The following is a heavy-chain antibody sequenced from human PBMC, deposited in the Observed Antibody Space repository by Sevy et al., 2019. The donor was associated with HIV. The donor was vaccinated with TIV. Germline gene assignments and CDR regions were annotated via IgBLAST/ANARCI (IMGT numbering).Heavy chain of an antibody. CDR3: ARPYGSGSWEAFDI. CDR2: IRYDGSNK. J-gene: IGHJ3*02. CDR1: GFTFSSYG. D-gene: IGHD3-10*01. V-gene: IGHV3-30*02. Sequence: GGSLRLSCAASGFTFSSYGMHWVRQAPGKGLEWVAFIRYDGSNKYYADSVKGRFTISRDNAKKSLFLQMNSLRAEDTAVYYCARPYGSGSWEAFDIWGQGTMVTVSS.